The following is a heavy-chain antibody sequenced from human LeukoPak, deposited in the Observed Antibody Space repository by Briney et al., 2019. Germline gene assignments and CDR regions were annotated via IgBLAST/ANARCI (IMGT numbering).Heavy chain of an antibody. CDR1: GFTVSSSY. J-gene: IGHJ4*02. V-gene: IGHV3-66*01. CDR3: ARYVLPYCDGGSRTIDY. D-gene: IGHD2-21*01. Sequence: GGSLTLSCAASGFTVSSSYLSWGRQAPGKGLEWVSVIYSGGSTYYADSVKGRFTISRDNSNNTLYLQMNSLRAENTAVYYCARYVLPYCDGGSRTIDYWGQGTLVTVSS. CDR2: IYSGGST.